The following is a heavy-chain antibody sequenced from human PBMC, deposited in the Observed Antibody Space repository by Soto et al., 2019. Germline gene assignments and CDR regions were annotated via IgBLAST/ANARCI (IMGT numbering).Heavy chain of an antibody. D-gene: IGHD3-22*01. V-gene: IGHV3-30*18. Sequence: QVPLVESGGGVVQPGRSPRLSCAASGFTFSSYGMHWVRQAPGKGLEWVAVISYDGSNKYYADSVKGRFTISRDNSKNTLYLQMNSLRAEDTAVYYCAKAPSRITMIVVVTLPDYWGQGTLVTVSS. CDR3: AKAPSRITMIVVVTLPDY. J-gene: IGHJ4*02. CDR2: ISYDGSNK. CDR1: GFTFSSYG.